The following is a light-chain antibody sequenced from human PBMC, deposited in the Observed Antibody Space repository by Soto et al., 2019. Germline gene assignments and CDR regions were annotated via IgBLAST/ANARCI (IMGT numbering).Light chain of an antibody. CDR1: SSDVGDYDY. V-gene: IGLV2-14*01. CDR2: GVS. CDR3: SSYTSGTTLV. Sequence: QSALTQPASVSGSPGQSITVSCTGTSSDVGDYDYVSWYQQHPGKAPKLMIYGVSNRPSGVSNRFSGTKSGNTASLTISGLQAEDEADYYCSSYTSGTTLVFGGGTKLTVL. J-gene: IGLJ2*01.